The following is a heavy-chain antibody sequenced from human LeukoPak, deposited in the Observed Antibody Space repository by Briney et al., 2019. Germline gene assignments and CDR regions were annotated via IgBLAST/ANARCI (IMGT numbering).Heavy chain of an antibody. V-gene: IGHV4-59*01. J-gene: IGHJ4*02. CDR2: IYYSGST. Sequence: SETLSLTCAVYGGSFSGYYWSWIRQPPGKGLEWIGYIYYSGSTNYNPSLKSRVTISVDTSKNQFSLKLSSVTAADTAVYYCARYDVDTAMGYDYWGQGTLVTVSS. D-gene: IGHD5-18*01. CDR3: ARYDVDTAMGYDY. CDR1: GGSFSGYY.